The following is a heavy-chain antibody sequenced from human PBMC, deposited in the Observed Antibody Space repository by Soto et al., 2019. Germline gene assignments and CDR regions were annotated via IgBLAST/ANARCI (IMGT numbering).Heavy chain of an antibody. CDR3: ARWETGLSSIDP. CDR1: GYTFTSYG. D-gene: IGHD1-26*01. J-gene: IGHJ5*02. Sequence: ASLKVSCKTSGYTFTSYGISCVRQAPGQGLEWMGWISAYNGNTNYAQKLQGRVTMTTDTSTSTAYMELRSLRSDDTAVYYCARWETGLSSIDPWGQGTLVTVSS. CDR2: ISAYNGNT. V-gene: IGHV1-18*01.